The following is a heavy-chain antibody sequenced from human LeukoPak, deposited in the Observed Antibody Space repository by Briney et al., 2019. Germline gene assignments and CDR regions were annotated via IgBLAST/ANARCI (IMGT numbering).Heavy chain of an antibody. CDR2: IYPGDSDT. D-gene: IGHD2-15*01. CDR3: ARRGYCSGGSCSAEYFQH. J-gene: IGHJ1*01. CDR1: GYTFGIYW. Sequence: NLGESLKISCAGSGYTFGIYWIGWVRQMPGKGLEWMGIIYPGDSDTRYSPSFQGQVTISADKSISTAYLQWSSLKASDTAMYYCARRGYCSGGSCSAEYFQHWGQGTLVTVSS. V-gene: IGHV5-51*01.